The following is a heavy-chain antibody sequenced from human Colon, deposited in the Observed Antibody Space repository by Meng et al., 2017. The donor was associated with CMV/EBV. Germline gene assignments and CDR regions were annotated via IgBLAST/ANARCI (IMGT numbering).Heavy chain of an antibody. CDR1: GYTFTSYG. V-gene: IGHV1-18*01. D-gene: IGHD3-3*01. Sequence: QVQLVQSGAEVKKPGASVTVSCKASGYTFTSYGISWVRQAPGQGLEWMGWISAYNGNTNYAQKLQGRVTMTTDTSTSTAYMELRSLRSDDTAVYYCARDPDYDFWSGYRNNWFDPWGQGTLVTVAS. CDR2: ISAYNGNT. CDR3: ARDPDYDFWSGYRNNWFDP. J-gene: IGHJ5*02.